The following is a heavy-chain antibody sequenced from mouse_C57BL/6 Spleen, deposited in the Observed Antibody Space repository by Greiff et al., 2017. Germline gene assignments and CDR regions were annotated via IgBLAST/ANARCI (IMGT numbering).Heavy chain of an antibody. CDR3: TRSPPPGDYFDY. Sequence: QVQLQQSGAELVRPGASVTLSCKASGYTFTDYEMHWVKQTPVQGLEWIGAIDPETGGTAYNQKFKGKAILTADKSSSTAYMELRSLTSEDSAVYYCTRSPPPGDYFDYWGQGTTLTVSS. V-gene: IGHV1-15*01. CDR2: IDPETGGT. CDR1: GYTFTDYE. J-gene: IGHJ2*01.